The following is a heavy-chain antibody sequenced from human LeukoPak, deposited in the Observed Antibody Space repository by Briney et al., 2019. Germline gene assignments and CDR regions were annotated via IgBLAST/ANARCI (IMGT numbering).Heavy chain of an antibody. CDR3: TRDWWRLGFDY. CDR2: IRSKKVFGGAI. V-gene: IGHV3-49*03. Sequence: GGSLRLSCTAFGFTFGDYGLSWFRQAPGKGLEWIGFIRSKKVFGGAIEYAASVKGRFTFSRDDSKSIAYLQMNDLRTDDTAVYYCTRDWWRLGFDYWGQGTLVTVSS. D-gene: IGHD2-21*02. CDR1: GFTFGDYG. J-gene: IGHJ4*02.